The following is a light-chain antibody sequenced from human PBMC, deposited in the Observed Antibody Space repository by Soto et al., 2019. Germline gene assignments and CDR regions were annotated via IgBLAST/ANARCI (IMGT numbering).Light chain of an antibody. J-gene: IGLJ3*02. CDR2: EVY. Sequence: QSALTQPRSVSGSPGQSVTISCTGTSGDVGGYNYVPWYQQYPGKAPKLMISEVYKRPSGVPDRFSGSKSGNTASLTISGLQAEDEADYYCCSYAGSFTWVFGGGTKVTVL. CDR3: CSYAGSFTWV. CDR1: SGDVGGYNY. V-gene: IGLV2-11*01.